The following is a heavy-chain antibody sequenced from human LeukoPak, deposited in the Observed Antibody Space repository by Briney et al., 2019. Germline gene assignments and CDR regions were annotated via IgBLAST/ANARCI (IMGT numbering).Heavy chain of an antibody. Sequence: SQTLSLTSAISVDSLSSNSAAWSWIRHSPSRGLEWLGRTYDGSKWYNDYAVSVKSRITNKPHTSKNHFSLQLNSVTPEETAVYYGARGDWGLDYWGQGTLVTVSS. CDR1: VDSLSSNSAA. CDR3: ARGDWGLDY. D-gene: IGHD2-21*02. CDR2: TYDGSKWYN. J-gene: IGHJ4*02. V-gene: IGHV6-1*01.